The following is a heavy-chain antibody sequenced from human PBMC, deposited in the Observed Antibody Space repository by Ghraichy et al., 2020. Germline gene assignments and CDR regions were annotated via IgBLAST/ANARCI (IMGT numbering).Heavy chain of an antibody. D-gene: IGHD2-15*01. CDR2: IWKDGSDK. Sequence: GGSLRLSCAASGYTFSAHGMHWVRQAPGKGLEWVALIWKDGSDKYYADSVKGLFAVSRDNPKNTLYLQMNSLRDEDTAVYYCARDPWYCSGGNGYSLDSWGQGTLVTVSS. V-gene: IGHV3-33*01. J-gene: IGHJ5*01. CDR3: ARDPWYCSGGNGYSLDS. CDR1: GYTFSAHG.